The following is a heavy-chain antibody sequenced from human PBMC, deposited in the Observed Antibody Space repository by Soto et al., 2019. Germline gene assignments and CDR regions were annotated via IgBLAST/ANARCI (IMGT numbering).Heavy chain of an antibody. Sequence: QVQLHESGPGLVKPSQTLSLTCTVSGASIGSGTYYWHWIRQHPGKGLEWIGWLSHSGGTYYNPSLRSRRTISLATYKDQFSWRLTSVTAADTAVYYCAKGTRPDTRFGESIFDCWGKGTLVTVSS. D-gene: IGHD3-10*01. J-gene: IGHJ4*02. CDR3: AKGTRPDTRFGESIFDC. CDR1: GASIGSGTYY. CDR2: LSHSGGT. V-gene: IGHV4-31*03.